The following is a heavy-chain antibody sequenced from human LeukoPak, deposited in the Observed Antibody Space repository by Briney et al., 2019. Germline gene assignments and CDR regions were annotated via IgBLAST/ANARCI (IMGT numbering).Heavy chain of an antibody. Sequence: GGSLRLSCAASGFTFSSYGMHWVRQAPGKGLEWVAVISYDGSNKYYADSVKGRFTISRDNSKNTLYLQMNSLRAEDTAVYYCASTVTTYHYYYYMDVWGKGTTVTVSS. V-gene: IGHV3-30*03. CDR1: GFTFSSYG. D-gene: IGHD4-17*01. CDR3: ASTVTTYHYYYYMDV. CDR2: ISYDGSNK. J-gene: IGHJ6*03.